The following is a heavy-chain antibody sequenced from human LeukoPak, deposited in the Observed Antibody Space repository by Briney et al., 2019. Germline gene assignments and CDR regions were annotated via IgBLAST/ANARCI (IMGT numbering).Heavy chain of an antibody. CDR3: AKANWVSNADAVL. D-gene: IGHD1-1*01. Sequence: GGSLTLSCAASGFTFSSYAMSWVREAPARGLEWVSSLRGNGDTFYADSVKGRFTLSGDDSRNTVYLQLNNLRVEDTAVYYCAKANWVSNADAVLWGQGTVVTVSS. V-gene: IGHV3-23*01. CDR1: GFTFSSYA. CDR2: LRGNGDT. J-gene: IGHJ4*02.